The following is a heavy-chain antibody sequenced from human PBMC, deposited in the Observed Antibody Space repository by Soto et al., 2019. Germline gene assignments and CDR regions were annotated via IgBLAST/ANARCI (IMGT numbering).Heavy chain of an antibody. Sequence: EGQLLESGGGLVQPGASLRLSCATSGVTFSTYTMAWVRQAPGRGPEWVSGIAQNGGTYYADSVKGRFTISRDNSRNTVSLQMTALKGEDTAIYYCAKDMRPDGVWDFDSWGQGTLVTVAS. V-gene: IGHV3-23*01. CDR3: AKDMRPDGVWDFDS. CDR2: IAQNGGT. CDR1: GVTFSTYT. J-gene: IGHJ4*02. D-gene: IGHD4-17*01.